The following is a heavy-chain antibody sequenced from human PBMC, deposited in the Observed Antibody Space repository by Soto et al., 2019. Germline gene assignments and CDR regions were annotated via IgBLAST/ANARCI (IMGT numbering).Heavy chain of an antibody. CDR3: AKSGSLEMLLARFDP. Sequence: GGSLRLSCAASGFTVNTYAMSCVRQSPGKGLEWVSTISGSGGSTYYADSVKGRFTISRDNSKSTLYLQMNSLRAEDTAVYYCAKSGSLEMLLARFDPWGQGALVTVSS. J-gene: IGHJ5*02. V-gene: IGHV3-23*01. D-gene: IGHD2-15*01. CDR1: GFTVNTYA. CDR2: ISGSGGST.